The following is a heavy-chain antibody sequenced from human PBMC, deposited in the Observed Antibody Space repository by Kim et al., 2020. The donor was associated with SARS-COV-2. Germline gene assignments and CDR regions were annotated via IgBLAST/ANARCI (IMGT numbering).Heavy chain of an antibody. D-gene: IGHD3-3*01. Sequence: SGPTLVKATQTLTLTCTFSGFSLSTSGVGVGWIRQPPGKALEWLALIYGDDDKRYSPSLKSRLTITKDTSKNQVVLTMTNMDPVDTATYFCAHRRSQTVFGVVKKYNWFDPWGQGTLVTVSS. CDR3: AHRRSQTVFGVVKKYNWFDP. J-gene: IGHJ5*02. CDR2: IYGDDDK. CDR1: GFSLSTSGVG. V-gene: IGHV2-5*02.